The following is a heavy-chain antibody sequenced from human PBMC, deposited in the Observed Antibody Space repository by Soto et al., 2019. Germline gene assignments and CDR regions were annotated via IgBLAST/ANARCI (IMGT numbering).Heavy chain of an antibody. D-gene: IGHD6-13*01. V-gene: IGHV1-18*01. CDR1: GYTFTSYG. J-gene: IGHJ4*02. CDR2: ISPNNGNI. CDR3: ARERAATLAAAGHDY. Sequence: QVHLLQSGAEEKKPGASVKVSCKASGYTFTSYGISWVRQAPGQGLEWMGWISPNNGNIKYAQKIQGRVTITTDTSTSTAYMDLRSLRSDDTAVYYCARERAATLAAAGHDYWGQGTLVTVSS.